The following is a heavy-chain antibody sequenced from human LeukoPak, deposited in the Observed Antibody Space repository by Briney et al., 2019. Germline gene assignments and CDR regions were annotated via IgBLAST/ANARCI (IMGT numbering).Heavy chain of an antibody. J-gene: IGHJ4*02. CDR2: INPNFGRA. CDR1: GCTFTSYA. CDR3: ARFFRGSGSYFDY. Sequence: GASVKVSCKAFGCTFTSYAISWVRQAPGQGLEWMGGINPNFGRANYARKFQGRVTITTDESMSTAYMELSRLRSEDTAVYYCARFFRGSGSYFDYWGQGTLVTVSS. D-gene: IGHD3-10*01. V-gene: IGHV1-69*05.